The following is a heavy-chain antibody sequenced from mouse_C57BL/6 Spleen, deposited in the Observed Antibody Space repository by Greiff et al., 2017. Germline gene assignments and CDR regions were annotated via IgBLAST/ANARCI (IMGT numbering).Heavy chain of an antibody. D-gene: IGHD1-1*01. Sequence: QVQLQQPGAELVKPGASVKVSCKATGYTFTGYWIEWVKQRPGHGLEWIGEILPGSGSTNYNEKFKGKATFTADTSSNTSYMQLSSLTTEDSAIYYCARRDYYGSSLPYFDVWGTGTTGTVSS. CDR2: ILPGSGST. CDR1: GYTFTGYW. CDR3: ARRDYYGSSLPYFDV. V-gene: IGHV1-9*01. J-gene: IGHJ1*03.